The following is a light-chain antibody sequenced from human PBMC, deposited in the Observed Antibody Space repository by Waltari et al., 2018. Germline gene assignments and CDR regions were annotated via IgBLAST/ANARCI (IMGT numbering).Light chain of an antibody. J-gene: IGKJ4*01. V-gene: IGKV1D-13*01. Sequence: AIQLTQSPSSLSASVVDQVTIPCRASQGISSALAWYQQKPGKAPKLLIYDASSWESGVPSRFSGSGSGTDFTLTISSLQPEDFATYYCQQFNNYPLTFGGGTKVEIK. CDR2: DAS. CDR3: QQFNNYPLT. CDR1: QGISSA.